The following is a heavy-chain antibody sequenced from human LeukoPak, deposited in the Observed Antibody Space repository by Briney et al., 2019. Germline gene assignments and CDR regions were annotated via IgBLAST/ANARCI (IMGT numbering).Heavy chain of an antibody. CDR1: GGSISSYY. CDR3: ARDAPELISSIAAAGIQYYYYYMDV. CDR2: IYTSGST. Sequence: SETLSLTCTVSGGSISSYYWSWIRQPAGKGLEWIGRIYTSGSTNYNPSLKSRVTMSVDTSKNQFSLKLSPVTAADTAVYYCARDAPELISSIAAAGIQYYYYYMDVWGKGTTVTVSS. D-gene: IGHD6-13*01. J-gene: IGHJ6*03. V-gene: IGHV4-4*07.